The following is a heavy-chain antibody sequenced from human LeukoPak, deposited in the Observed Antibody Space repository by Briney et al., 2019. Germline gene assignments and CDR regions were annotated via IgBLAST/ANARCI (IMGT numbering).Heavy chain of an antibody. J-gene: IGHJ4*02. Sequence: SETLSLTCTVSGGSISSYYWSWIRQPPGKGLEWIGYIYYSGSTNYNPSLKSRVTISVDTSKNQFSLKLSSVTAADTAVYYCARGGTDFDYWGQGTLVTVSS. CDR3: ARGGTDFDY. CDR2: IYYSGST. V-gene: IGHV4-59*01. D-gene: IGHD1-1*01. CDR1: GGSISSYY.